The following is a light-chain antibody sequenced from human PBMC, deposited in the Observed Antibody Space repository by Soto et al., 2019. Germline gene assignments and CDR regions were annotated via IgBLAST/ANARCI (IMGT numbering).Light chain of an antibody. CDR2: ETS. CDR3: QQYDNIPLT. Sequence: DIQMTQSPSSLSASVGDRVIITCQASQDIKKYLNWYQQKPGKAPKLLIYETSNLETGVPSRFSGSGSGTDFTFTISTLQSEDLATYYCQQYDNIPLTFGPGTKVD. V-gene: IGKV1-33*01. J-gene: IGKJ3*01. CDR1: QDIKKY.